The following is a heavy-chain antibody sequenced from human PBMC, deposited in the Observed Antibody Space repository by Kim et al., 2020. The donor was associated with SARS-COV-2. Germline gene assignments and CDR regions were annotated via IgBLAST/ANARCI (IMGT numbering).Heavy chain of an antibody. CDR3: ARGLYDFWGGYYSNWF. D-gene: IGHD3-3*01. CDR1: GGSVSSGSYY. CDR2: IYYSGST. Sequence: SETLSLTCTVSGGSVSSGSYYWSWIRQPPGKGLEWIGYIYYSGSTNYNPSLKSRVTISVDTSKNQFSLKLSSVTAADTAVYYCARGLYDFWGGYYSNWF. J-gene: IGHJ5*01. V-gene: IGHV4-61*01.